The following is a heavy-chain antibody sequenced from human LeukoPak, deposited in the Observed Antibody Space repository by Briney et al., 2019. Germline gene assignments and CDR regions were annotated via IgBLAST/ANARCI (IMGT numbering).Heavy chain of an antibody. CDR3: AKDQILYGDYYYYGMDV. CDR2: ISYDGSNK. D-gene: IGHD2-8*01. CDR1: GFTFSSYG. V-gene: IGHV3-30*18. J-gene: IGHJ6*02. Sequence: TGGSLRLSCAASGFTFSSYGMHWVRQAPGKGLEWVAVISYDGSNKYYADSVKGRFTISRDNSKNTLYLQMNSLRAEDTAVYYCAKDQILYGDYYYYGMDVWGQGTTVTVSS.